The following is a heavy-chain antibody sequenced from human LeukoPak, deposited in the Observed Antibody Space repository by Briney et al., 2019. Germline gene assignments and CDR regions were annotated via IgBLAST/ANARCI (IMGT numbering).Heavy chain of an antibody. V-gene: IGHV4-59*08. CDR1: GVSITSFY. CDR2: IYFSGST. D-gene: IGHD2-15*01. Sequence: PSETLSLTCTVSGVSITSFYWSWILQPPGKGLEWIGYIYFSGSTNYNPSLKSRVTVSLDTTKNQVSLKLSSVSAADTAVYYCASTGYCIGGSCYSNYFDHWGQGTLVTVSS. CDR3: ASTGYCIGGSCYSNYFDH. J-gene: IGHJ4*02.